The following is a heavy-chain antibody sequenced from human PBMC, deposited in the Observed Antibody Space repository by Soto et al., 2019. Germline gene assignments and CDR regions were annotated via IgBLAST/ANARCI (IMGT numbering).Heavy chain of an antibody. CDR1: GGSISSSNW. Sequence: SETLSLTCAVSGGSISSSNWWSWVRQPPGKGLEWIGEIYHSGSTNYNPSLKSRVTISVDRPKNQFSLKLSSVTAADTAVYYCAREYSSGYYFAYCGQGTLVTVSS. V-gene: IGHV4-4*02. D-gene: IGHD3-22*01. CDR3: AREYSSGYYFAY. J-gene: IGHJ4*02. CDR2: IYHSGST.